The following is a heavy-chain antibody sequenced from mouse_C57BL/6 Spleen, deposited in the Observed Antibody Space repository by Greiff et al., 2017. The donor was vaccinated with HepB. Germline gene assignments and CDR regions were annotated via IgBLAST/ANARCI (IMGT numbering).Heavy chain of an antibody. CDR3: ARDHYYGSSDLFAY. Sequence: EVQLQPSGPELVKPGASVKISCKASGYSFTDYNMNWVKQRNGKSLEWIGVINPNYGNNRYNQKFKGKATLTVDQSSSTAYMQLNSLTSEDSAVYYWARDHYYGSSDLFAYWGQGTLVTVSA. V-gene: IGHV1-39*01. CDR2: INPNYGNN. J-gene: IGHJ3*01. D-gene: IGHD1-1*01. CDR1: GYSFTDYN.